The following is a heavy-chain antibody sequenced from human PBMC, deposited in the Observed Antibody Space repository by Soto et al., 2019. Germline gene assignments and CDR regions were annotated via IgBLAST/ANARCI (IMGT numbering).Heavy chain of an antibody. CDR3: ARDTAMVFGMDV. CDR2: IYYSGST. Sequence: SETLSLTCTVSGGSISSYYWSWIRQPPGKGLEWIGYIYYSGSTNYNPSLKSRVTISVDTSKNQFSLKLSSVTAADTAVYYCARDTAMVFGMDVWGQGTTVTVSS. V-gene: IGHV4-59*01. J-gene: IGHJ6*02. D-gene: IGHD5-18*01. CDR1: GGSISSYY.